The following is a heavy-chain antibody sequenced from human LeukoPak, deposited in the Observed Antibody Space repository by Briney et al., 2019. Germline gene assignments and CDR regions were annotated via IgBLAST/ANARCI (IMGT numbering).Heavy chain of an antibody. CDR2: ISGSGGST. Sequence: GGSLRLSCAASGFTFSSYAMSWVRQTPGKGLEWVSAISGSGGSTYYADSVKGRFTISRDNSKSTLYLQMNSLRAEDTAVYYCAKCYSSSWYWFDPWGQGTLVTVSS. J-gene: IGHJ5*02. CDR1: GFTFSSYA. D-gene: IGHD6-13*01. V-gene: IGHV3-23*01. CDR3: AKCYSSSWYWFDP.